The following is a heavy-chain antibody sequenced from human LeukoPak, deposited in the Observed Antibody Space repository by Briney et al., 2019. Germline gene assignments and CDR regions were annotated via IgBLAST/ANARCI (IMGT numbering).Heavy chain of an antibody. D-gene: IGHD1-14*01. V-gene: IGHV3-74*03. CDR2: ISKDGGST. CDR1: GLTFSEYW. CDR3: TSGIGTYDY. J-gene: IGHJ4*02. Sequence: GGSLRLSCAVSGLTFSEYWMHWVRQDAGKGLVWVAGISKDGGSTEYADFVKGRCTISRDNAKNTLYLHMNSLTVDDTAVYYCTSGIGTYDYWGLGAQVTVSS.